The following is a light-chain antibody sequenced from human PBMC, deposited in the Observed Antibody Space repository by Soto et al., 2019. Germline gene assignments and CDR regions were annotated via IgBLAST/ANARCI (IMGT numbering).Light chain of an antibody. CDR3: QQYNIYPLS. CDR1: RSIGSW. CDR2: EAS. Sequence: DIQMTQSPPTLSASVGDRVTITCRASRSIGSWLAWYQQKPGMAPKVLIYEASNLESGVPSRFSGGGSGTEFTLTISSLQPDDFATYYCQQYNIYPLSFGGGTEVEIK. V-gene: IGKV1-5*03. J-gene: IGKJ4*01.